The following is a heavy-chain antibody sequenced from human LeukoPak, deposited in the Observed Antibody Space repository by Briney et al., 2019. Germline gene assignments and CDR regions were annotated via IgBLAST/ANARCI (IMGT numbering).Heavy chain of an antibody. J-gene: IGHJ3*02. D-gene: IGHD3-10*01. CDR1: GGSITSSTYY. V-gene: IGHV4-39*07. CDR3: ARDKIVRAAHDAFDI. CDR2: IYYTGST. Sequence: SETLSFTCTVSGGSITSSTYYWGWIRQPPGKGLEWIGSIYYTGSTYYNPSLKSRVTISIDTSKNQFSLNLTSVTAADTAVYFCARDKIVRAAHDAFDIWGQGTMVTVSS.